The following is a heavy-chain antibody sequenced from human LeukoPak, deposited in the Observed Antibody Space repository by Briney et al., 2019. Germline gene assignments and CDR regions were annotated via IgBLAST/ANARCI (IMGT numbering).Heavy chain of an antibody. J-gene: IGHJ5*02. Sequence: PSETLSLTCTVSGGSISSSNSYWGWIRQPPGKGLEWIGEINHSGSTNYNPSLKSRVTISVDTSKNQFSLKLSSVTAADTAVYYCARVSCSSTSCYSGWFDPWGQGTLVTVSS. CDR3: ARVSCSSTSCYSGWFDP. D-gene: IGHD2-2*01. V-gene: IGHV4-39*07. CDR2: INHSGST. CDR1: GGSISSSNSY.